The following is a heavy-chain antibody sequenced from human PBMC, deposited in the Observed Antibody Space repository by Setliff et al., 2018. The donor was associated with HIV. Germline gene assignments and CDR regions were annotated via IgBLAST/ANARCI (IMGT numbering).Heavy chain of an antibody. CDR2: INHSGVS. J-gene: IGHJ4*02. CDR3: ARRPGEFDY. CDR1: GGSFSGNC. D-gene: IGHD7-27*01. Sequence: SETLSLTCAVYGGSFSGNCWSWIRQPPGKGLEWIGEINHSGVSNYNPSLKDRVTISVDTSKSQFSLRLTSVRVADTAVYYCARRPGEFDYWGQGTLVTVSS. V-gene: IGHV4-34*01.